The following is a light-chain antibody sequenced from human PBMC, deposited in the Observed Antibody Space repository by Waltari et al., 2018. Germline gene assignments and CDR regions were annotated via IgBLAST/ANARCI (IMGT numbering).Light chain of an antibody. CDR2: VAS. Sequence: DVQMTQSPSSLSASVGDRVTITCRASQSVSYYLNWYQQKAGQAPKLLIYVASSLETGVPSRFSGSGSGTYFTLTISNLQPEDFATYLCQQTYNAPLTFGGGTKVEIK. CDR1: QSVSYY. CDR3: QQTYNAPLT. V-gene: IGKV1-39*01. J-gene: IGKJ4*01.